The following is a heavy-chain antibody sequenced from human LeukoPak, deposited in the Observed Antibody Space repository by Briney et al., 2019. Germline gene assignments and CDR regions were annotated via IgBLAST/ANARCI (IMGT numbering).Heavy chain of an antibody. J-gene: IGHJ4*02. Sequence: PGGSVRLSCAASGFTFSSYAMSWVRQAPGKGLEWVSAISGSGGSTYYADSVKGRFTISRDNSKNTLYLQMDSLRAEDTAVYYCGSYYSDTPYYFDYWGQGTLVTVFS. CDR1: GFTFSSYA. CDR2: ISGSGGST. CDR3: GSYYSDTPYYFDY. D-gene: IGHD1-26*01. V-gene: IGHV3-23*01.